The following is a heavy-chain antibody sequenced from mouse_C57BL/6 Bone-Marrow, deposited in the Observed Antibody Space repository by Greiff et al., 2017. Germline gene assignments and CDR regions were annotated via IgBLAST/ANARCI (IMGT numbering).Heavy chain of an antibody. J-gene: IGHJ2*01. CDR1: GYTFTSYW. CDR2: IDPSGSYT. V-gene: IGHV1-69*01. Sequence: VQLQQSGAELVMPGASVKLSCKASGYTFTSYWMHWVKQRPGQGLEWIGEIDPSGSYTNYNEKFKGKSTLTVDKSSSTTYMQLSSLTSEDSAVSYCARGGHWGVGFDYWGQGTTLTVSS. D-gene: IGHD4-1*01. CDR3: ARGGHWGVGFDY.